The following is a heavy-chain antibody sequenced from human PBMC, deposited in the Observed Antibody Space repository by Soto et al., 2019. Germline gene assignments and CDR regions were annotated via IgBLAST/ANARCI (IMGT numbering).Heavy chain of an antibody. CDR1: GFTFSSYG. CDR2: IWYDGSNK. Sequence: QMQLVESGGGVVQPGRSLRLSCTASGFTFSSYGMHWVRQAPGKGLEWVAVIWYDGSNKYYADSVKGRFTISRDNSKNTVYLQMNSLRVEDTAVYYCARATEAFDYWGQGTLVTVSS. CDR3: ARATEAFDY. J-gene: IGHJ4*02. V-gene: IGHV3-33*01.